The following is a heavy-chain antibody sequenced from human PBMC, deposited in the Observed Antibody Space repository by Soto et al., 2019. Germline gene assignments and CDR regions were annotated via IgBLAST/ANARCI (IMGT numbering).Heavy chain of an antibody. Sequence: GASVKVSCKASGYTFTGYYMHWVRQAPGQGLEWMGWINPNSGGTNYAQKFQGWVTMTRDTSISTAYMELSRLRSDDTAVYYCARDGAYYDFWSGSSPDHDPILLGHGMDVWGQGTTVTVSS. CDR3: ARDGAYYDFWSGSSPDHDPILLGHGMDV. CDR1: GYTFTGYY. CDR2: INPNSGGT. J-gene: IGHJ6*02. D-gene: IGHD3-3*01. V-gene: IGHV1-2*04.